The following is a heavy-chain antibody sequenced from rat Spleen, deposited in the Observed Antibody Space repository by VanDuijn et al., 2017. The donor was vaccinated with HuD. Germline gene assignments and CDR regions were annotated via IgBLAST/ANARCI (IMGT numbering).Heavy chain of an antibody. J-gene: IGHJ2*01. D-gene: IGHD1-11*01. CDR1: GFTFSDYY. V-gene: IGHV5-7*01. CDR2: ISFDGSST. CDR3: ARRYDFDY. Sequence: EVQLVESGGSLVQPGRSMKLSCAASGFTFSDYYMAWVRQAPTKGLEWVATISFDGSSTYYRDSVKGRFTISRDNAKNTLYLQMDSLRSEDTATYYCARRYDFDYWGQGVMVTVSS.